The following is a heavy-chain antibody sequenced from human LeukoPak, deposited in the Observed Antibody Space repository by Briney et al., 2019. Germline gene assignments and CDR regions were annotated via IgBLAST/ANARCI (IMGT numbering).Heavy chain of an antibody. CDR3: ARDHYYYDSSGYYH. CDR2: ISSSSSYI. D-gene: IGHD3-22*01. CDR1: RFTFSSYS. J-gene: IGHJ5*02. Sequence: GGSLRLSCAASRFTFSSYSMNWVRQAPGKGLEWVSSISSSSSYIYYADSVKGRFTISRDNAKNPLYLQMNSLRAEDTAVYYCARDHYYYDSSGYYHWGQGTLVTVSS. V-gene: IGHV3-21*01.